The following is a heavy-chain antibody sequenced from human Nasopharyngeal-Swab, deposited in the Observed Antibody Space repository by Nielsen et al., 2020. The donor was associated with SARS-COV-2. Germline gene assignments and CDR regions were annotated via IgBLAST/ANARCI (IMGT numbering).Heavy chain of an antibody. J-gene: IGHJ4*02. CDR3: TTDFYFDY. V-gene: IGHV3-73*01. CDR1: GFIFSASA. CDR2: IGDKDHNYAT. Sequence: GESLKISCAASGFIFSASAIHWVRQASGKGLEWVGRIGDKDHNYATTYGASVQGRFTIPRDDSKNTAFLQMDSLKTEDTALYYCTTDFYFDYWGQGTLVTVSS.